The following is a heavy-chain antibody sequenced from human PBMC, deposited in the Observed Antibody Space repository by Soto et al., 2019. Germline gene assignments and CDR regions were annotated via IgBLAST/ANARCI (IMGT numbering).Heavy chain of an antibody. J-gene: IGHJ4*02. D-gene: IGHD6-6*01. CDR1: GGSISSSNW. V-gene: IGHV4-4*02. CDR3: ARSQKSIAARPSPFDY. Sequence: QVQLQESGPGLVKPSGTLSLTCAVSGGSISSSNWWSWVRQPQGKGLQWIGEIYHSGSTNYNPSLRSRVTIAVDKSKNQFSLKLSSVTAADTAVYYCARSQKSIAARPSPFDYWGQGTLVTVSS. CDR2: IYHSGST.